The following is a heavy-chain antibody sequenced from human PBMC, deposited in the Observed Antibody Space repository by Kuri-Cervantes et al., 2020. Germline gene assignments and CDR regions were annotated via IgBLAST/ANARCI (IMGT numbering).Heavy chain of an antibody. V-gene: IGHV3-20*04. Sequence: GGSLRLSCTASGFTFEDYGMAWVRQTPGKGLEWIAGIDWSGSGTGYADSVQGRFTVSRDNAKRLLFLRMNSLGVEDTALYYCASLGPGYNSSWSYWGQGALVTVSS. CDR2: IDWSGSGT. CDR1: GFTFEDYG. J-gene: IGHJ4*02. CDR3: ASLGPGYNSSWSY. D-gene: IGHD6-13*01.